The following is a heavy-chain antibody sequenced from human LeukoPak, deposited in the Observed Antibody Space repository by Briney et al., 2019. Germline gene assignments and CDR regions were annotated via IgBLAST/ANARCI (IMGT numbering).Heavy chain of an antibody. J-gene: IGHJ4*02. Sequence: VKVSCKASGGTFSSYAISWVRQAPGQGLEWMGGIIPIFGTANYAQKFQGRVTITTDESTSTAYMELSSLRSEDTAVYYCAKDARIGFGELSPHFDYWGQGTLVTVSS. CDR1: GGTFSSYA. V-gene: IGHV1-69*13. D-gene: IGHD3-10*01. CDR3: AKDARIGFGELSPHFDY. CDR2: IIPIFGTA.